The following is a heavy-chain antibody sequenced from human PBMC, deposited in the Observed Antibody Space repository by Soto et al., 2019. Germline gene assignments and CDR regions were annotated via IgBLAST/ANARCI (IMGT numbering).Heavy chain of an antibody. V-gene: IGHV3-48*03. Sequence: GSLRLSCAASGFTFSSYEMNWVRQAPGKGLEWVSYISSSGSTIYYADSVKGRFTISRDNAKNSLYLQMNSLRAEDTAVYYCARASWSGYYIYYGMDVWGQGTTVTVSS. J-gene: IGHJ6*02. CDR2: ISSSGSTI. CDR3: ARASWSGYYIYYGMDV. D-gene: IGHD3-3*01. CDR1: GFTFSSYE.